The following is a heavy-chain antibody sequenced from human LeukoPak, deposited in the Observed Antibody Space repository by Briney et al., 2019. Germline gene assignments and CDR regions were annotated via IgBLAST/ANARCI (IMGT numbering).Heavy chain of an antibody. CDR1: GFTFRDYY. Sequence: GGSLRLSCVASGFTFRDYYMSWVRQAPGKGLEWVSVFYIDGSTYYADSVKGRFTVSRDNSKNTLYLQMNSLRAEDTAVYYCARGDGYDYWEYWGQGTLVTVSS. V-gene: IGHV3-53*01. CDR2: FYIDGST. D-gene: IGHD5-24*01. CDR3: ARGDGYDYWEY. J-gene: IGHJ4*02.